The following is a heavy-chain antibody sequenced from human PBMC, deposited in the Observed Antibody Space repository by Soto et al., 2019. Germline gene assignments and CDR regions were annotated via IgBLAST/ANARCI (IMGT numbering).Heavy chain of an antibody. J-gene: IGHJ3*02. V-gene: IGHV1-3*01. CDR3: ARGLTVLRFLEWSSPSSFAI. Sequence: GASVKVSCKASGYTFTSYAMHWVRQAPGQRLEWMGWINAGNGNTKYSQKFQGRVTITRDTSASTAYMELSSLRSEDTAVYYCARGLTVLRFLEWSSPSSFAIWGQGTTVIVSS. CDR2: INAGNGNT. D-gene: IGHD3-3*01. CDR1: GYTFTSYA.